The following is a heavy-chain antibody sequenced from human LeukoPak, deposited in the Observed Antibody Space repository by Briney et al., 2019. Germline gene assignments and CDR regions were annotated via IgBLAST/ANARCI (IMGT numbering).Heavy chain of an antibody. Sequence: GGSLILSCSASGFTLSSYLMHWGRQAPGKGLVWVSRSNSDGSSRSYADSVKCRFTITRDNAKNTLYLQMNSLRAQDTAVYYCARDPSDRYYYDSSGYYSDWGQGTLVTVSS. CDR1: GFTLSSYL. D-gene: IGHD3-22*01. CDR3: ARDPSDRYYYDSSGYYSD. J-gene: IGHJ4*02. CDR2: SNSDGSSR. V-gene: IGHV3-74*01.